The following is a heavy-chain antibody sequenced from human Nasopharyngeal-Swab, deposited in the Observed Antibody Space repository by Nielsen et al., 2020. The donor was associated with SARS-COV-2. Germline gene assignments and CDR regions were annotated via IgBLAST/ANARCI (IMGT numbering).Heavy chain of an antibody. J-gene: IGHJ5*02. Sequence: SETLSLTCTVSGGSIKSYYWSWVRQPPGKGLEWIGNFFYSGTPNYNPSLKSRVTISVDAPRNQFSLRLNSVTAADTAVYYCARHKAAAAGGWGWWFDPWGQGTLVTVSS. V-gene: IGHV4-59*08. CDR1: GGSIKSYY. CDR2: FFYSGTP. CDR3: ARHKAAAAGGWGWWFDP. D-gene: IGHD6-13*01.